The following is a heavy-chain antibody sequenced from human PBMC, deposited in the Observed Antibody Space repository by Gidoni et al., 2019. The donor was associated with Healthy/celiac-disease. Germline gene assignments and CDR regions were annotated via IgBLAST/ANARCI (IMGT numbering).Heavy chain of an antibody. J-gene: IGHJ6*02. CDR1: GFPFSSYA. Sequence: QVQLVESGGGVVQPGWSLRLHRAASGFPFSSYAMPWVRQAPGKGLEGVAVMSYDGSNKYYADSVKGRFTIARDNSKNTLYLQKNSLRAEDTAVYDCARDIFYPDQRRPYYYDYGMDVWGQGTTVTVSS. CDR3: ARDIFYPDQRRPYYYDYGMDV. V-gene: IGHV3-30-3*01. CDR2: MSYDGSNK. D-gene: IGHD1-1*01.